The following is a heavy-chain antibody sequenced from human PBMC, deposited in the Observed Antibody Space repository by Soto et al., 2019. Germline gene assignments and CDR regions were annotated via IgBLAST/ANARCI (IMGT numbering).Heavy chain of an antibody. CDR1: GYTITSYD. V-gene: IGHV1-8*01. CDR2: MNPNSGNT. D-gene: IGHD2-15*01. J-gene: IGHJ4*02. CDR3: ARGWVRYCSGGSCSVPHY. Sequence: ASVKVSCKASGYTITSYDINWVRQATGQGLEWMGWMNPNSGNTGYAQKFQGRVTMTRNTSISTAYMELSSLRSEDTAVYYCARGWVRYCSGGSCSVPHYWGQGTLVTVSS.